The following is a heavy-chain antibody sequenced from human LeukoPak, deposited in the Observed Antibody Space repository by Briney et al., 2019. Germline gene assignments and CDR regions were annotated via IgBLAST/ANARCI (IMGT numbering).Heavy chain of an antibody. CDR2: MNSDGSDT. Sequence: PGGSLRLSCAASGFTFSRYWMYWVRQAPGKGLVWVSRMNSDGSDTMYADSVKGRFTISRDNAKNTLYLQMNSLRAEDTAVYYCAKDRDPSGYSSGWYVGYFDYWGQGTLVTVSS. V-gene: IGHV3-74*03. CDR3: AKDRDPSGYSSGWYVGYFDY. CDR1: GFTFSRYW. J-gene: IGHJ4*02. D-gene: IGHD6-19*01.